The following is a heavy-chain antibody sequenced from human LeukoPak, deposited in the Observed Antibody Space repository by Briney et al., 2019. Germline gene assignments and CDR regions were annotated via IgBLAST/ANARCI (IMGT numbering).Heavy chain of an antibody. CDR2: IKEDGSEK. CDR1: GFTFSSYW. D-gene: IGHD3-22*01. Sequence: PGGSLRLSCAASGFTFSSYWMSWVRQAPGKGLEWVANIKEDGSEKKYVESVKGRFTISRDNAKNSLYLQMNSLRAEDTAVYYCARLHYYYDSSGYRASPDAFDIWGQGTMVTVSS. J-gene: IGHJ3*02. V-gene: IGHV3-7*01. CDR3: ARLHYYYDSSGYRASPDAFDI.